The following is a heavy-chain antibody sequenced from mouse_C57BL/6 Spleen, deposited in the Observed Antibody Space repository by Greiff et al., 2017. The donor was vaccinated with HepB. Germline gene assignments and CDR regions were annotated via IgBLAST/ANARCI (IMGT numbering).Heavy chain of an antibody. Sequence: VQLQQPGAELVRPGTSVKLSCKASGYTFTSYWMHWVKQRPGQGLEWIGVIDPSDSYTNYNQKFKGKATLTVDTSSSTAYMQLSSLTSEDSAVYYCARSPPYYYGSSYWYFDVWGTGTTVTVSS. CDR1: GYTFTSYW. D-gene: IGHD1-1*01. J-gene: IGHJ1*03. CDR3: ARSPPYYYGSSYWYFDV. V-gene: IGHV1-59*01. CDR2: IDPSDSYT.